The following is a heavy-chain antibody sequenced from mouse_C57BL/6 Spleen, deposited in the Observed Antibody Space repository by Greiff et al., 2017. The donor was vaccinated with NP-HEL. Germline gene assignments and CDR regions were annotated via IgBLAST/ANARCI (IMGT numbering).Heavy chain of an antibody. CDR2: INPSSGYT. J-gene: IGHJ1*03. Sequence: VQLQQSGAELAKPGASVKLSCKASGYTFTSYWMHWVKQRPGQGLEWIGYINPSSGYTKYNQKFKDEATLTADKSSSTAYMQLSSLTYEDSAVYYCARPYYDYEWYFDVWGTGTTVTVSS. V-gene: IGHV1-7*01. CDR1: GYTFTSYW. D-gene: IGHD2-4*01. CDR3: ARPYYDYEWYFDV.